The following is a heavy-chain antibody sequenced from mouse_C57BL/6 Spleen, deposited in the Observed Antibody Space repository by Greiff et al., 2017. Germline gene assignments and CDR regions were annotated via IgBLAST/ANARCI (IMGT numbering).Heavy chain of an antibody. CDR2: IDPSDSYT. CDR1: GYTFTSYW. D-gene: IGHD4-1*01. CDR3: ARVGNAMDY. J-gene: IGHJ4*01. Sequence: QVQLQQPGAELVRPGTSVKLSCKASGYTFTSYWMHWVKQRPGQGLEWIGVIDPSDSYTNYNQKFKGKATLTVDTSSSTAYRQLSSLTSEDAAVYYCARVGNAMDYWGQGTSVTVSS. V-gene: IGHV1-59*01.